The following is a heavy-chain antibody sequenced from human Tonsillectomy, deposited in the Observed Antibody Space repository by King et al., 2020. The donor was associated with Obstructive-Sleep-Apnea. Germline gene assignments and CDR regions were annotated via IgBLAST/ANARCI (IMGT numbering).Heavy chain of an antibody. V-gene: IGHV4-39*07. J-gene: IGHJ4*02. CDR1: GDSITISTFY. CDR2: TLYSGAT. D-gene: IGHD3-9*01. Sequence: QLQESGPGLLKPSETLSLTCTVFGDSITISTFYWGWVRQPPGKGLEWIGSTLYSGATYYNLSLKSRVALSMDASKNQFSLKLTSVTAADTAVYYCAREPQYNGLTGFYDPHFDYWGQGARVAVSS. CDR3: AREPQYNGLTGFYDPHFDY.